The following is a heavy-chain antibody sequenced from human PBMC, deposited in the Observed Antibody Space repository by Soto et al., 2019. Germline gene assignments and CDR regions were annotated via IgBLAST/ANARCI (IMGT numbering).Heavy chain of an antibody. V-gene: IGHV4-4*02. CDR2: IYHSEST. D-gene: IGHD6-13*01. J-gene: IGHJ4*02. CDR3: ARDKRAAAGILDN. Sequence: ASETLSLTCAVSGGSISSSHWWSWVRQPPGKGLECIGEIYHSESTNYNPSLKSRVTISVDKSKNQFSLKLSSVTAADTAAYYCARDKRAAAGILDNWGQGTLVTVSS. CDR1: GGSISSSHW.